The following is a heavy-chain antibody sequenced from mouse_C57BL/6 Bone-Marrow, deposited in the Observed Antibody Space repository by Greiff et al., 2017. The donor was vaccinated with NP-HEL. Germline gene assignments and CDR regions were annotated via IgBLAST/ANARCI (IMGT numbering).Heavy chain of an antibody. Sequence: QVQLQQPGAELVKPGASVKMSCKASGYTFTSYWITWVKQRPGQGLEWIGDIYPGSGSTNYNEKFKSKATLTVDTSSSTAYMQLSSLTSEDSEVYYCARRYYCSRESYYYAMDYWGQGTSVTVSS. J-gene: IGHJ4*01. CDR2: IYPGSGST. D-gene: IGHD1-1*01. CDR1: GYTFTSYW. V-gene: IGHV1-55*01. CDR3: ARRYYCSRESYYYAMDY.